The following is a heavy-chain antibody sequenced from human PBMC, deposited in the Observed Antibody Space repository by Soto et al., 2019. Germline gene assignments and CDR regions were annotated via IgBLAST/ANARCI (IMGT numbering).Heavy chain of an antibody. J-gene: IGHJ4*02. CDR1: GFTFSSYS. Sequence: EVQLVESGGGLVKPGGSLRLSCAASGFTFSSYSMNWVRQAPGKGLEWVSSISSSSSYIYYADSVKGRFTISRDNAKNSLDLQMNSLRAEDTAVYYCARETVSSGSWDYWGQGTLVTVSS. D-gene: IGHD6-19*01. V-gene: IGHV3-21*01. CDR3: ARETVSSGSWDY. CDR2: ISSSSSYI.